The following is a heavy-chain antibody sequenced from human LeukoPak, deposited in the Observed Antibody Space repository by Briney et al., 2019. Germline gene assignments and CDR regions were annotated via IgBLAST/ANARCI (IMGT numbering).Heavy chain of an antibody. Sequence: SETLSLTCTVSGGSISSGSYCWSWIRQPPGKGLEWIGYIYYSGSTNYNPSLKSRVTISVDTSKNQFSLKLSSVTAADTAVYYCAKLGSYYYYMDVWGKGTTVTVSS. V-gene: IGHV4-61*01. D-gene: IGHD6-6*01. CDR2: IYYSGST. J-gene: IGHJ6*03. CDR3: AKLGSYYYYMDV. CDR1: GGSISSGSYC.